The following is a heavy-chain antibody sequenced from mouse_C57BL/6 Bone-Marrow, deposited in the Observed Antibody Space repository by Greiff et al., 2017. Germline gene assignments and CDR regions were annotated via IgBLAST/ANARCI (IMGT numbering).Heavy chain of an antibody. J-gene: IGHJ2*01. CDR3: AKDPGSQYYFDY. Sequence: EVQLQQSGPELVKPGASVKISCKASGYTFTDYYMNWVKQSHGKSLEWIGDINPNNGGTSYNQKLKGKATLTVDKSSSTAYMELRSLTSEDSAVYYCAKDPGSQYYFDYWGQGTTLTVSS. CDR1: GYTFTDYY. V-gene: IGHV1-26*01. D-gene: IGHD1-1*01. CDR2: INPNNGGT.